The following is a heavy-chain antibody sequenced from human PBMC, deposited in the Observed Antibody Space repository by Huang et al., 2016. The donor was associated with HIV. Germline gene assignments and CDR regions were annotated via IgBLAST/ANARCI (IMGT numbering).Heavy chain of an antibody. J-gene: IGHJ6*02. V-gene: IGHV4-59*01. Sequence: QVQLQESGPGLVKPSETLSLTCPVFGGSISSYYWGWIRQPPGKGLEWIGYIHYSGSTNYNPSLKSRVTTSVDTSKNQFFLKLSSVTAADTAVYYCARGGPYSRDYYYYGMDVWGQGTTVTVSS. CDR3: ARGGPYSRDYYYYGMDV. CDR2: IHYSGST. CDR1: GGSISSYY. D-gene: IGHD6-13*01.